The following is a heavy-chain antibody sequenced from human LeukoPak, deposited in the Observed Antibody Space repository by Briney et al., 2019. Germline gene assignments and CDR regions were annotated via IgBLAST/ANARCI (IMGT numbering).Heavy chain of an antibody. J-gene: IGHJ5*02. V-gene: IGHV4-39*07. CDR2: IYYSGST. D-gene: IGHD3-10*01. CDR1: GGSISSSSYY. Sequence: SETLSLTCTVSGGSISSSSYYWGWIRQPPGKGLEWIGSIYYSGSTYYNPSLKSRVTISVDTSKNQFSLKLSSVTAADTAVYYCARKYYGSGTMYPNWFDPWGQGTLVTVSS. CDR3: ARKYYGSGTMYPNWFDP.